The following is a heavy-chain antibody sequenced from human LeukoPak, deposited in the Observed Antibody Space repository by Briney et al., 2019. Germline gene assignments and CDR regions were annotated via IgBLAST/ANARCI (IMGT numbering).Heavy chain of an antibody. V-gene: IGHV3-48*03. D-gene: IGHD1-26*01. CDR3: ARGTGWELLPLHFDY. CDR1: GFTCSSYE. Sequence: WGSLRRSCAASGFTCSSYEMNWVRQAPGNGLEWVSYISSSRSTIYYADSVKGRFTISRDNAKNSLYLQMNSLRAEDTAVYYCARGTGWELLPLHFDYWGQGTLVTVSS. J-gene: IGHJ4*02. CDR2: ISSSRSTI.